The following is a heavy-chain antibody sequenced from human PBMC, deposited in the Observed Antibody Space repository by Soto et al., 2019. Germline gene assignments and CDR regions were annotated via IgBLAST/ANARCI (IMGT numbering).Heavy chain of an antibody. Sequence: LRLSCAASGFNVGDYEMNWVRQAPGKGLEWISMITSGGTVFYYADSVRGRFAISRDDTENSLHLQMNSLRVEDTAMYYCARGRYALGVWGQGTTVTVSS. CDR2: ITSGGTVF. CDR3: ARGRYALGV. D-gene: IGHD3-9*01. V-gene: IGHV3-48*03. CDR1: GFNVGDYE. J-gene: IGHJ6*02.